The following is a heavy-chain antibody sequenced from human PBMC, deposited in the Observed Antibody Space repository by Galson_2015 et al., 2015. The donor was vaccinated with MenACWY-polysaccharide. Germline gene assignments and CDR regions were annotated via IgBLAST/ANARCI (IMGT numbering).Heavy chain of an antibody. CDR1: GFTFSSYG. CDR3: AIGRSAGYSYGSSFDY. CDR2: ISYDGSNK. V-gene: IGHV3-30*03. D-gene: IGHD5-18*01. Sequence: SLRLSCAASGFTFSSYGMHWVRQAPGKGLERVAVISYDGSNKYYADSVKGRFTISRDNSKNTLYLQMNSLRAEDTAVYYCAIGRSAGYSYGSSFDYRVQGTLVAVSS. J-gene: IGHJ4*02.